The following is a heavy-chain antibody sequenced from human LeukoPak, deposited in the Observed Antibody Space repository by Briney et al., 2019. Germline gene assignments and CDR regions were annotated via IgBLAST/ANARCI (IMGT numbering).Heavy chain of an antibody. CDR2: ISGSGGST. CDR1: GFTFSSYA. V-gene: IGHV3-23*01. D-gene: IGHD3-3*01. J-gene: IGHJ6*02. Sequence: GGSLRLSCAASGFTFSSYAMSWVRQAPGKGLEWVSVISGSGGSTYYADSVKGRFTISRDNSKNTLYLQMNSLRAEDTAVYYCARRRGYYDYYGMDVWGQGTTVTVSS. CDR3: ARRRGYYDYYGMDV.